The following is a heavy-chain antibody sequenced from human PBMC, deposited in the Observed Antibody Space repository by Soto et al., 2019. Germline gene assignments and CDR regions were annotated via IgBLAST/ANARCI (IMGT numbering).Heavy chain of an antibody. Sequence: QLQLQESGPGLVKPSETLSLTCTVSGGSISSSSYYWGWIRQPPGKGLEWIGSIYYSGSTYYNPSLKSRVSISVDTSKNQLSLKLRSVTAAETAVDYCARHVLLLNSNVNWVDPWGQGTLVTVSS. CDR3: ARHVLLLNSNVNWVDP. D-gene: IGHD4-4*01. J-gene: IGHJ5*02. CDR1: GGSISSSSYY. V-gene: IGHV4-39*01. CDR2: IYYSGST.